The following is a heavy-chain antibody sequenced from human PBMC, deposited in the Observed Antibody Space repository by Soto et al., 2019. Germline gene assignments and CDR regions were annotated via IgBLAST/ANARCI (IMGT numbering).Heavy chain of an antibody. D-gene: IGHD2-15*01. Sequence: QVQLQESGPGLVKPSQTLSLTCTVSGGSISSGGYYWSWICQHPGKGLEWIGYIYYSGSTYYNPSLKSRVTISVDTSKNQFSLKLSSVTAADTAVYYCARDSVLAVGYYYYGMDVWGQGTTVTVSS. V-gene: IGHV4-31*03. CDR1: GGSISSGGYY. CDR3: ARDSVLAVGYYYYGMDV. CDR2: IYYSGST. J-gene: IGHJ6*02.